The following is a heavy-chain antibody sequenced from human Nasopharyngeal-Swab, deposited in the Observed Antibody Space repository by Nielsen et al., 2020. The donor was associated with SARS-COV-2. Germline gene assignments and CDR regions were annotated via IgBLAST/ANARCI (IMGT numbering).Heavy chain of an antibody. J-gene: IGHJ4*02. D-gene: IGHD3-16*02. V-gene: IGHV1-46*01. CDR1: GYTFTSYY. CDR2: INPSGGST. Sequence: ASVKVSCKAFGYTFTSYYMHWVRQAPGQGLEWMGIINPSGGSTSYAQKFQGRVTMTRDTSTRTVYMELSSLRSEDTAVYYCARSFGALPSLVITGDFDYWGQGTLVTVSS. CDR3: ARSFGALPSLVITGDFDY.